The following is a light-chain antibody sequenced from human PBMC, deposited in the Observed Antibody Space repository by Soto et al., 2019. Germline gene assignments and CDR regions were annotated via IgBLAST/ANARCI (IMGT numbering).Light chain of an antibody. CDR1: SSNIGAGYD. Sequence: QSVLTQPPSVSGAPGQRVSISCTGSSSNIGAGYDVHWYQQLPGTAPKLLIYGNSNRSSGVPDRFSGSKSGTSASLAITGLQAEDEADYYCQSYDSSLSGLFGTGTKVTVL. V-gene: IGLV1-40*01. CDR2: GNS. CDR3: QSYDSSLSGL. J-gene: IGLJ1*01.